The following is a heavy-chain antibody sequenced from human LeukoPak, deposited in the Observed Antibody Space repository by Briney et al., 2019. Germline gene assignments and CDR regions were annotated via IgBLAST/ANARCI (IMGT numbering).Heavy chain of an antibody. CDR3: ARVHAYSSAWDY. D-gene: IGHD6-19*01. CDR2: ISAYSGNT. V-gene: IGHV1-18*01. J-gene: IGHJ4*02. CDR1: GYPFSSYG. Sequence: ASVKVSCKTSGYPFSSYGISWVRQAPGQGLEWMGWISAYSGNTNYAQKLQGRVTMTTDTSTSTAYMELRSLRSDDTAVYYCARVHAYSSAWDYWGQGTLVTVS.